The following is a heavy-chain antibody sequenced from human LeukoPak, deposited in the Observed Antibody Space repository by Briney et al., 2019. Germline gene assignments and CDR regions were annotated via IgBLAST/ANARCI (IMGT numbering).Heavy chain of an antibody. V-gene: IGHV3-23*01. CDR2: IGGSGGST. CDR3: ARSAGNVLTGYYSYFDY. Sequence: PGGSLRLSCAASGFTFSSYGMGWVRQAPGRGLEWVSVIGGSGGSTYYADSVKGRFTISRDNSKNTLYLQMNSLRAEDTAVYYCARSAGNVLTGYYSYFDYWGQGILVTVSS. J-gene: IGHJ4*02. CDR1: GFTFSSYG. D-gene: IGHD3-9*01.